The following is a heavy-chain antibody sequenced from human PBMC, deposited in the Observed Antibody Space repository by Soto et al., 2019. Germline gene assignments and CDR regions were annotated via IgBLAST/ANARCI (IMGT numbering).Heavy chain of an antibody. CDR3: ARLNDYYYYGMDV. V-gene: IGHV1-69*13. J-gene: IGHJ6*02. D-gene: IGHD1-1*01. CDR2: IIPIFGTA. CDR1: GGTFSSYA. Sequence: SVKVSCKASGGTFSSYAISWVRQAPGQGLEWMGGIIPIFGTANYAQKFQGRVTITADESTSTAYMELSSLRSEDTAVYYCARLNDYYYYGMDVWGQGTTVTVSS.